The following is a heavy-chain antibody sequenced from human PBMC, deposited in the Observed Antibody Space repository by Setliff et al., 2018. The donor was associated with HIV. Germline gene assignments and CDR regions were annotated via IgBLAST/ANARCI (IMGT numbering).Heavy chain of an antibody. J-gene: IGHJ3*02. CDR2: IYYSGST. CDR1: GGSISSSSYY. CDR3: ARESLKPGELSSNPDASDI. Sequence: SETLSLTCNVSGGSISSSSYYWGWIRQPPGKGLEWIGSIYYSGSTYYNPSLKSRVTISVDTSKNHLSLKLRSVTAADTAVYYCARESLKPGELSSNPDASDIWGQGTMVTVSS. D-gene: IGHD3-16*02. V-gene: IGHV4-39*02.